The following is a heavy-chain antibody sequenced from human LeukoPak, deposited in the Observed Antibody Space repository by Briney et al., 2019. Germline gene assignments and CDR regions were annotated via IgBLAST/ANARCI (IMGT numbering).Heavy chain of an antibody. CDR3: AERSYLLPYI. Sequence: SVKVSCKASGGTFSSYAISWVRQAPGQGLEWMGRIIPILGIANYAQKFQGRVTITADKSTSTAYMELSSRRSEDTAVYYCAERSYLLPYIWGQGTLVTVSS. CDR2: IIPILGIA. J-gene: IGHJ4*02. CDR1: GGTFSSYA. V-gene: IGHV1-69*04. D-gene: IGHD1-26*01.